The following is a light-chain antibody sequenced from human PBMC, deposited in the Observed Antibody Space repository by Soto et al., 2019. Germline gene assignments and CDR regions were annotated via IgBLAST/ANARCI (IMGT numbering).Light chain of an antibody. J-gene: IGLJ1*01. CDR2: EVH. CDR1: SSDVGTYDY. Sequence: QSALTQPASVSGSPGQSIAISCTGTSSDVGTYDYVSWYQQYPDKAPMLIIYEVHQRPSGVSNRFSGSKSGKTASLTISGLQAEDEADYYCSSHTSVNTRVFGTGTKLTVL. V-gene: IGLV2-14*01. CDR3: SSHTSVNTRV.